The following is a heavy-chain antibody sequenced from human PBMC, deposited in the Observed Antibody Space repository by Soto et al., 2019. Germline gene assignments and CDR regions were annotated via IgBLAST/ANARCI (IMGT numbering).Heavy chain of an antibody. CDR3: AKGGRRFLEWLLYD. D-gene: IGHD3-3*01. CDR1: GFTFSSYA. J-gene: IGHJ4*02. Sequence: EVQLLKSGGGLVQPGGSLRLSCAASGFTFSSYAMSGVRQAPGKGLEWVSAISGSGGSTYYADSVKGRFTISRDNSKNTLYLQMNSLRAEDTAVYYCAKGGRRFLEWLLYDWGQGTLVTVSS. V-gene: IGHV3-23*01. CDR2: ISGSGGST.